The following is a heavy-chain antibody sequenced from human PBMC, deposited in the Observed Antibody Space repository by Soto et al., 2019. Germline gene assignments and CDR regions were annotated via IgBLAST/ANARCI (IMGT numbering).Heavy chain of an antibody. CDR1: GFTFSSYS. Sequence: GGSLRLSCAASGFTFSSYSMNWVRQAPGKGLEWVSYISSSSSTIYYADSVKGRFTISRDNAKNSLYLQMNSLRAEDTAVYYCAREDGSYYYYYMDVWGKGTTVTVSS. D-gene: IGHD3-10*01. J-gene: IGHJ6*03. V-gene: IGHV3-48*01. CDR2: ISSSSSTI. CDR3: AREDGSYYYYYMDV.